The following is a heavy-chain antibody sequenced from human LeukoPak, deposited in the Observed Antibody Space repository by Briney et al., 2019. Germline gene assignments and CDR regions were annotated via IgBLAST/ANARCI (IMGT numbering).Heavy chain of an antibody. CDR1: GYTFTGYY. V-gene: IGHV1-2*02. J-gene: IGHJ3*02. CDR3: ARGGITMIVRDAFDI. D-gene: IGHD3-22*01. CDR2: INPNSGGT. Sequence: ASVKVSCKASGYTFTGYYMHWVRQAPGQGLEWMGWINPNSGGTNYAQKFRGRVTMIRDTSISTAYMELSRLRSDDTAVYYCARGGITMIVRDAFDIWGQGTMVTVSS.